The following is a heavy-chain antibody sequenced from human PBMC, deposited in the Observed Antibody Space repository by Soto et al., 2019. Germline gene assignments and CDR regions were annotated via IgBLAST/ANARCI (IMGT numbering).Heavy chain of an antibody. J-gene: IGHJ2*01. CDR3: ARDHWGWYWYFDL. CDR1: GFTFSSYW. CDR2: IKQDGSEK. D-gene: IGHD7-27*01. V-gene: IGHV3-7*03. Sequence: GGSLRLSCAASGFTFSSYWMSWVRQAPGKGLEWVANIKQDGSEKYYVDSVKGRFTISRDNAKNSLYLQMNSLRAEDTAVYYCARDHWGWYWYFDLWGRGTLVTVSS.